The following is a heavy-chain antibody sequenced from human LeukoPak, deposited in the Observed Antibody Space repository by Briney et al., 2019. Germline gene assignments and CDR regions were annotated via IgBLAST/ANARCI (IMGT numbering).Heavy chain of an antibody. CDR1: GYSISSGYY. Sequence: SETLSLTCAVSGYSISSGYYWGWIRQPPGKGLEWIGSIYHSGSTYYNPSLKSRVTISVDTSKNQFSLKLSFVTAADTAVYYCARYMVRGVIYPLNDAFDIWGQGTMVTVSS. J-gene: IGHJ3*02. D-gene: IGHD3-10*01. CDR2: IYHSGST. V-gene: IGHV4-38-2*01. CDR3: ARYMVRGVIYPLNDAFDI.